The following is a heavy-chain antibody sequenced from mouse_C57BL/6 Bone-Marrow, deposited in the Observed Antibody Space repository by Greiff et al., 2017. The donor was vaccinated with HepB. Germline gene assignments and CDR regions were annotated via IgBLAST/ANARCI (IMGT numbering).Heavy chain of an antibody. Sequence: EVQGVESGGGLVKPGGSLKLSCAASGFTFSDYGMHWVRQAPEKGLEWVAYISSGSSTIYYADTVKGRFTISRDNAKNTLFLQMTSPRSEDTAMYYCASTTVVANYAMDYWGQGTSVTVSS. CDR2: ISSGSSTI. J-gene: IGHJ4*01. CDR3: ASTTVVANYAMDY. D-gene: IGHD1-1*01. CDR1: GFTFSDYG. V-gene: IGHV5-17*01.